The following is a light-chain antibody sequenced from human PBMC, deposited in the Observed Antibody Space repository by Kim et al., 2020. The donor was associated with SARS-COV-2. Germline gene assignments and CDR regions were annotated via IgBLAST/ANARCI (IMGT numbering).Light chain of an antibody. J-gene: IGLJ3*02. CDR2: EDT. V-gene: IGLV3-25*03. CDR3: QSSDSSDTFWV. Sequence: PGHTARITCSGDALPNQYAYWCQQKPGQAPVLVIYEDTERPSGIPERFSGSTSGTTVTLTISGVQAEDEADYYCQSSDSSDTFWVFGGGTQLTVL. CDR1: ALPNQY.